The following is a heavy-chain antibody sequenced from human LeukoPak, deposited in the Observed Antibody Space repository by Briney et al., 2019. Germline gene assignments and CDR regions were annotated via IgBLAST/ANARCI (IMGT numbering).Heavy chain of an antibody. Sequence: AAVKVSCKASGYTFTGYYKHWVRQAPGQGLEWMGWINPNSGGTTYAHKFQGRDIMTRDTSISTAYMELNRLRSDDTAVYYCARSKGPKGAFDIWGQGTMVTVSS. CDR2: INPNSGGT. J-gene: IGHJ3*02. V-gene: IGHV1-2*02. CDR1: GYTFTGYY. CDR3: ARSKGPKGAFDI.